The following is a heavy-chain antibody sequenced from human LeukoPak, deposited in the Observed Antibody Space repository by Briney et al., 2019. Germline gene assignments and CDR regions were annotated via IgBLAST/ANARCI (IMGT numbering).Heavy chain of an antibody. J-gene: IGHJ4*02. CDR2: IWFDGTNG. CDR3: AKGPRQQLVTRFDN. V-gene: IGHV3-33*06. Sequence: QAGGSLRLSCAASGFTFSSYAMHWVRQAPGKGLEWVAVIWFDGTNGYYADSVKGRFTVSRDNSKNTVYLQMSSLRADDTAVYYCAKGPRQQLVTRFDNWGQGTLVTVSS. D-gene: IGHD6-13*01. CDR1: GFTFSSYA.